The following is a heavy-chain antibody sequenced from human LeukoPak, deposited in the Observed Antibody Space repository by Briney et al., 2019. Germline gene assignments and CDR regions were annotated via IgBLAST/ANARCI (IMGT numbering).Heavy chain of an antibody. V-gene: IGHV3-30-3*01. Sequence: PGGSLRLSCAASGFTFSSYAMYWVRQAPGKGLEWVAVISYDGSKKYYADSVKGRFTISRDNSKNTLYLQMNSLRAEDTAVYYCARDPSAAGTVDYWGQGTLVTVSS. CDR3: ARDPSAAGTVDY. J-gene: IGHJ4*02. CDR1: GFTFSSYA. CDR2: ISYDGSKK. D-gene: IGHD6-13*01.